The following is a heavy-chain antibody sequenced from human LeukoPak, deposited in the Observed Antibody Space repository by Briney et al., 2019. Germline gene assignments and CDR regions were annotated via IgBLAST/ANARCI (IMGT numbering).Heavy chain of an antibody. Sequence: PSETLSLTCTVSDVSISSYYWSWIRQPPGKGLEWIGYICYSGTTNYNPSLKSRVSISVDTSKNQFSLKLRSVTAADTAVYYCARGYTRTWPYYYYMDVWGKGTSVTVS. D-gene: IGHD6-13*01. J-gene: IGHJ6*03. V-gene: IGHV4-59*01. CDR3: ARGYTRTWPYYYYMDV. CDR2: ICYSGTT. CDR1: DVSISSYY.